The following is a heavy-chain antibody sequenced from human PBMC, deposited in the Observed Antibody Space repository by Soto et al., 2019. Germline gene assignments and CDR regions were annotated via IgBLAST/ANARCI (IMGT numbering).Heavy chain of an antibody. V-gene: IGHV3-23*01. Sequence: EVQVLESGGGLVQPGGSLRLSCAASGFTFSSYAMSWVRQAPGQGLEWVSAISGSGSNPYYADSVKGRFTISRDNSKNTLYLQTSSLRAEDTALYYCAKTASMTIRDGFDHWGQGTLVTVSS. CDR1: GFTFSSYA. CDR3: AKTASMTIRDGFDH. CDR2: ISGSGSNP. D-gene: IGHD4-17*01. J-gene: IGHJ4*02.